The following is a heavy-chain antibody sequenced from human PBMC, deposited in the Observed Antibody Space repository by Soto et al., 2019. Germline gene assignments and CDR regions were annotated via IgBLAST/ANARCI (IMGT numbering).Heavy chain of an antibody. CDR1: CVSIISYC. V-gene: IGHV4-59*08. J-gene: IGHJ4*02. Sequence: SDTLSLTCTVSCVSIISYCWSWIRQPPGKGLEWIGYNYYSGSTNYNPSLKSRVTISVDTSKKHFSLKLSSVTAADTAVYYCARLLGYCSGGSCYSPWRFDYWGQGTLVTVS. CDR3: ARLLGYCSGGSCYSPWRFDY. CDR2: NYYSGST. D-gene: IGHD2-15*01.